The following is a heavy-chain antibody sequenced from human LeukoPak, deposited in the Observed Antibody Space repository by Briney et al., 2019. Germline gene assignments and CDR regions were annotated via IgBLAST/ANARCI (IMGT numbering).Heavy chain of an antibody. V-gene: IGHV3-21*01. CDR1: GFTFSSYS. Sequence: GGTLRLSCAASGFTFSSYSMNWVRQAPGKGLEWVSSISSSSSYIYYADSVKGRFTISGDNAKNSLYLQMNSLRAEDTAVYYCAREGPYYDYVWGSYRHYFDYWGQGTLVTVSS. CDR2: ISSSSSYI. D-gene: IGHD3-16*02. CDR3: AREGPYYDYVWGSYRHYFDY. J-gene: IGHJ4*02.